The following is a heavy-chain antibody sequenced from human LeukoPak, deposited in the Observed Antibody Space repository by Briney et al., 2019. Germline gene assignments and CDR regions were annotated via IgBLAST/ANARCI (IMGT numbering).Heavy chain of an antibody. D-gene: IGHD6-13*01. CDR2: MNPNSGNT. J-gene: IGHJ6*02. CDR3: ARGQLAAADLYYYYYGMDV. CDR1: GYTFTSYD. V-gene: IGHV1-8*01. Sequence: ASVKVSCKASGYTFTSYDINWVRQATGQGLEWMGWMNPNSGNTGYAQKFQGRVTMTRNTSISTAYMELSSLRSEDTAVYYCARGQLAAADLYYYYYGMDVWGQGTTVTVSS.